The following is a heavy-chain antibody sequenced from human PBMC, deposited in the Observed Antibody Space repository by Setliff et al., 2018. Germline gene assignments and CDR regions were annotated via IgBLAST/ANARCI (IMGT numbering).Heavy chain of an antibody. D-gene: IGHD3-3*01. CDR2: INHRGST. CDR1: GGSFSGYY. Sequence: SETLSLTCAVYGGSFSGYYWSWIRQPPGKGLEWIGEINHRGSTNNNPSLKSRVTISVDTSKNQFSLKLSSVTAADTAVYYCARTYNFWSGYFDYWGQGTLVTVSS. J-gene: IGHJ4*02. V-gene: IGHV4-34*01. CDR3: ARTYNFWSGYFDY.